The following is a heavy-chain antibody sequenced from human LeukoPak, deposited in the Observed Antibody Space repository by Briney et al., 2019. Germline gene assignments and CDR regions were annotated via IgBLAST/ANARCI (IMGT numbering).Heavy chain of an antibody. CDR2: IFYGGST. Sequence: PSETLSLTCTVSGGSISSSTNYWGWIRQPPGKGLEWIGTIFYGGSTYYNPSLKSRVTISIDTSENQFSLKLYSVTAADTAVYYCARVLGKTWTYYFDYWGQGTLVTVSS. D-gene: IGHD3/OR15-3a*01. J-gene: IGHJ4*02. CDR1: GGSISSSTNY. CDR3: ARVLGKTWTYYFDY. V-gene: IGHV4-39*07.